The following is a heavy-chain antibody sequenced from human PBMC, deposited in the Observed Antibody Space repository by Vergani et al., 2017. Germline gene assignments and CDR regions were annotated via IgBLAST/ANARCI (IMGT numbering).Heavy chain of an antibody. J-gene: IGHJ4*02. Sequence: EVQLVESGGGLVQPGGSLRLSCEASGFSFSSHAMAWVRQAPGKGLEWVAVISGTGGSAYNAKSVKDRFTISRDNSQNTVYLQLKSLSADDTAIYYCARDRNSWGIKDGSLDYWGQGILVTVSS. CDR3: ARDRNSWGIKDGSLDY. V-gene: IGHV3-23*04. CDR2: ISGTGGSA. D-gene: IGHD7-27*01. CDR1: GFSFSSHA.